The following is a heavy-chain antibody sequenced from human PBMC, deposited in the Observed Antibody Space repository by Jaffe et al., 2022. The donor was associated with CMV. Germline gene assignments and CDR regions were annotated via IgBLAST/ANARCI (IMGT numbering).Heavy chain of an antibody. J-gene: IGHJ6*03. V-gene: IGHV5-51*01. CDR3: ARQIDYYYMDV. CDR2: IYPGDSDT. D-gene: IGHD2-21*01. Sequence: EVQLVQSGAEVKKPGESVKISCKGSGYSFTTYPIAWVRQMPGKGPEWMGIIYPGDSDTRYSPSFQGQVTISADKSISTAYLQWSSLKASDTAIYYCARQIDYYYMDVWGKGTTVTVSS. CDR1: GYSFTTYP.